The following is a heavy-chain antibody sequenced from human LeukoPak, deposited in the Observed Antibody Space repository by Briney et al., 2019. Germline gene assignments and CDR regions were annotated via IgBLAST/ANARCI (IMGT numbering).Heavy chain of an antibody. J-gene: IGHJ6*03. D-gene: IGHD2-2*02. CDR3: ARDQYCSSTSCYRPYYYYYMDV. CDR1: GGTLSGYA. CDR2: IIPIYGTP. V-gene: IGHV1-69*05. Sequence: SVKVSCKASGGTLSGYAISWVRQAPGQGLEWMGGIIPIYGTPHSAQKFQGRVTITTDESTSTAFMDLSSLRSEDTAVYYCARDQYCSSTSCYRPYYYYYMDVWGKGTTVTVSS.